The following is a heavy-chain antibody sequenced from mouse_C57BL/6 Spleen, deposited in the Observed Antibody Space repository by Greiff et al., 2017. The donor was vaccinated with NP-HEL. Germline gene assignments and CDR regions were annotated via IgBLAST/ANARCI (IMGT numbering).Heavy chain of an antibody. CDR2: ISYDGSN. CDR1: GYSITSGYY. V-gene: IGHV3-6*01. D-gene: IGHD2-1*01. Sequence: ESGPGLVKPSQSLSLTCSVPGYSITSGYYWNWIRQFPGNKLEWMGYISYDGSNNYNPSLKNRISITRDTSKNQFFLKLNSVTTEDTATYYCARGIYHEAMDYWGQGTSVTVSS. CDR3: ARGIYHEAMDY. J-gene: IGHJ4*01.